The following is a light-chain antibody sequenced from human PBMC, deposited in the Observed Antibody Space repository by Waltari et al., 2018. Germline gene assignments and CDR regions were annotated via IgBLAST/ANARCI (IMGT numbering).Light chain of an antibody. CDR2: KDR. CDR3: LSPETRGSWV. V-gene: IGLV3-25*03. J-gene: IGLJ2*01. CDR1: ALPQTY. Sequence: SYELTQSPSVSLSPGQPARITCSGDALPQTYPYWYQKKPGQAPVLIIFKDRERPSGIPERFSGSTSGTTVTLTITGVQAEDEADYYCLSPETRGSWVFGGGTKLTVL.